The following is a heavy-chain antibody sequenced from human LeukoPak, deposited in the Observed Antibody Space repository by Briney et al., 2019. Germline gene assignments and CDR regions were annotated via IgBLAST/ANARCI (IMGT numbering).Heavy chain of an antibody. V-gene: IGHV3-74*01. J-gene: IGHJ4*02. CDR3: TRGDYGFDY. D-gene: IGHD4-17*01. CDR2: INTDGSST. CDR1: GFTFSSYW. Sequence: GGSLRLSCAASGFTFSSYWMHWVRQAPGKGLVWVSRINTDGSSTSYADSVKGRFTISRDNAKNTLYLQMNSLRAEDMAVYYCTRGDYGFDYWGQGNLVTVSS.